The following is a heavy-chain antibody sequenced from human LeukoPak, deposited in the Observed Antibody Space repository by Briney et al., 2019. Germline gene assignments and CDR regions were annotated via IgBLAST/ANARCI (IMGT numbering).Heavy chain of an antibody. CDR1: GFTFSSYG. CDR2: IRYDGRNK. J-gene: IGHJ4*02. D-gene: IGHD5-12*01. V-gene: IGHV3-30*02. Sequence: PGGSLRLSCAASGFTFSSYGMDWVRQAPGKGLEWVAFIRYDGRNKYYADSVKGRFTISRDNSKNTLYLQMNSLRAEDTAVYYCEKDGYDCSGGAFDYWGQGTLVTVSS. CDR3: EKDGYDCSGGAFDY.